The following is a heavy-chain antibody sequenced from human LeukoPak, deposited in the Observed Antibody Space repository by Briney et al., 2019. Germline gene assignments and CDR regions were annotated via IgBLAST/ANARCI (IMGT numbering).Heavy chain of an antibody. V-gene: IGHV1-69*13. D-gene: IGHD4-17*01. CDR3: ARVHGDYDYYGRDV. Sequence: SVKVSCKASGGTFSSYAISWVRQAPGQGLEWMGGIIPIFGTANYAQKFQGRVTITADESTSTAYMELSSLRSEDTAVYYCARVHGDYDYYGRDVWGQGPTVTVSS. CDR2: IIPIFGTA. CDR1: GGTFSSYA. J-gene: IGHJ6*02.